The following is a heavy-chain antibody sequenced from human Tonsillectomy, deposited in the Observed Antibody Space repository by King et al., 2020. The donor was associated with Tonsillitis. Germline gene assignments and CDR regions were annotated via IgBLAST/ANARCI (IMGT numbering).Heavy chain of an antibody. Sequence: VQLVESGGGLVQPGGSLRLSCAASGFTFSSYSMSWVRQAPGKGLEWVPAISGRCGSTYYADSVKGRFTNARDNSKNTLYLQMNSLRAEDTAVYYCAKGGCSSTSCYYDCDYWGQGTLVTVSS. V-gene: IGHV3-23*04. CDR1: GFTFSSYS. CDR3: AKGGCSSTSCYYDCDY. CDR2: ISGRCGST. D-gene: IGHD2-2*01. J-gene: IGHJ4*02.